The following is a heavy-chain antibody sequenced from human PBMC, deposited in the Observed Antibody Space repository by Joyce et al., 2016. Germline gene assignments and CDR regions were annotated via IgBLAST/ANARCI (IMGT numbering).Heavy chain of an antibody. J-gene: IGHJ4*02. CDR1: GDSIKHYF. CDR3: ARGGYGDYVRYFDY. Sequence: QVQLRESGPRLLKPSETLSLTCTISGDSIKHYFWSWIRQPAGKGLEWSGRVYLTGNTNYNPSLRSRVTMSVDTSKNQFSLKVTSMTAADTAVYYCARGGYGDYVRYFDYWGQGLAVTVSA. V-gene: IGHV4-4*07. CDR2: VYLTGNT. D-gene: IGHD4-17*01.